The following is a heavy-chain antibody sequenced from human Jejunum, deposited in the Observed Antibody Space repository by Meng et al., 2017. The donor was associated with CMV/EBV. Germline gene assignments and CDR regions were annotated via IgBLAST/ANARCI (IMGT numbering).Heavy chain of an antibody. V-gene: IGHV3-74*01. Sequence: SGFTFSRSWLHWVRQAPGKGLVWVSRINSDGSSTSYADSVKGRFTVSRDNAKNTLYMEMNSLTAEDTAVYYCASRRPVSGSLNWYFDLWGRGTLVTVSS. D-gene: IGHD6-19*01. CDR2: INSDGSST. CDR1: GFTFSRSW. CDR3: ASRRPVSGSLNWYFDL. J-gene: IGHJ2*01.